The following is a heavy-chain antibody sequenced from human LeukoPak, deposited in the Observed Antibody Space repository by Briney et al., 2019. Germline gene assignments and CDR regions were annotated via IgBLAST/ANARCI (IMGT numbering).Heavy chain of an antibody. CDR1: GYTLTAYY. D-gene: IGHD3-22*01. V-gene: IGHV1-2*06. CDR2: INPNSGGT. CDR3: ARPHYESSGLYVDAFDI. J-gene: IGHJ3*02. Sequence: GASVKVSCKASGYTLTAYYLYWVRQAPGQGLEWMGRINPNSGGTTYAQKFQGRVTMTRDTSIGTAYMELSSLRCDDTAVYYCARPHYESSGLYVDAFDIWGQGTMVTVSS.